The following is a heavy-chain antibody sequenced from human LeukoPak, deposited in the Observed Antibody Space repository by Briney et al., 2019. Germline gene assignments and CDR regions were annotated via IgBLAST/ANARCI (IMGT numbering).Heavy chain of an antibody. CDR1: GFTFSSYA. V-gene: IGHV3-30-3*01. D-gene: IGHD3-22*01. CDR2: ISYDGSNK. CDR3: ARDGYYYDSSGYFNFDY. J-gene: IGHJ4*02. Sequence: GASLRLSCAASGFTFSSYAMSWVRQAPGKGLEWVAVISYDGSNKYYADSVKGRFTISRDNSKNTLYLQMNSLRAEDTAVYYCARDGYYYDSSGYFNFDYWGQGTLVTVSS.